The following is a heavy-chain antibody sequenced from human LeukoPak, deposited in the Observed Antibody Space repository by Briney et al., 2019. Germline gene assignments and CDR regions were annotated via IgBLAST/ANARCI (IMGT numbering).Heavy chain of an antibody. CDR3: ARAAEWELLY. Sequence: GGSLRLSCEASGFIFSRDSMNWVRQAPGKGLEWISYISHDSGVRYYADSVRGRFTISRDNAKNSLHLQMHSLRAEDTAVYYCARAAEWELLYWGQGTLVTVSS. CDR2: ISHDSGVR. V-gene: IGHV3-48*01. CDR1: GFIFSRDS. D-gene: IGHD1-26*01. J-gene: IGHJ4*02.